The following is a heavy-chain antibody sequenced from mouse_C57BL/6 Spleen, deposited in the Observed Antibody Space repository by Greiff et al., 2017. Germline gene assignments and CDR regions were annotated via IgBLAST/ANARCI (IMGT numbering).Heavy chain of an antibody. D-gene: IGHD2-3*01. Sequence: QVQLQQSGPELVKPGASVKISCKASGYAFSSSWMNWVKQRPGQGLEWIGRIYPGDGDTNYNGKFKGKATLTADKSSSTAYMQLSSLTSEDSAVYFCARGDDGYYEAWFAYWGQGTLVTVSA. CDR3: ARGDDGYYEAWFAY. CDR1: GYAFSSSW. J-gene: IGHJ3*01. V-gene: IGHV1-82*01. CDR2: IYPGDGDT.